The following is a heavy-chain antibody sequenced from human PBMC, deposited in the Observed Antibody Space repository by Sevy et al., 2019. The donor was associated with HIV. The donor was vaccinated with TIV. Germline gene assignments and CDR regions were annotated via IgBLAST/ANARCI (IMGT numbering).Heavy chain of an antibody. V-gene: IGHV4-59*01. J-gene: IGHJ5*02. CDR2: IFYSGTT. D-gene: IGHD2-2*01. Sequence: SETLSLTCTVSGGSIKNYYWNWIRQSPGKGLEWIGYIFYSGTTNYYPSLKSRVTISVDTSKNQVSLNLSHVTAADTAVYYCARDRRLYQLHGGWFDPWGRGTLVTVSS. CDR3: ARDRRLYQLHGGWFDP. CDR1: GGSIKNYY.